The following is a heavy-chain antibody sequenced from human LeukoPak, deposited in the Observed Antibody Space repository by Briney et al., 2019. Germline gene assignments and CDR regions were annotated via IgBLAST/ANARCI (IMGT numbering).Heavy chain of an antibody. CDR2: INHSGST. J-gene: IGHJ4*02. Sequence: PSETLSLTCAVYGGSFSGYYWSWIRQPPGKGLEWIGEINHSGSTNYNPSLKSRVTISVDTSKNQFSLKLSSVTAADTAVYYCARGPRYCSSGSCYNDYWGQGTLVTVSS. CDR1: GGSFSGYY. V-gene: IGHV4-34*01. D-gene: IGHD2-15*01. CDR3: ARGPRYCSSGSCYNDY.